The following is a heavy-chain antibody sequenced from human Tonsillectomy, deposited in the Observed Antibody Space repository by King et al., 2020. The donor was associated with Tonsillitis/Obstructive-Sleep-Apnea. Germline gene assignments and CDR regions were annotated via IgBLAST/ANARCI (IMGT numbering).Heavy chain of an antibody. CDR3: ARDGTVLISYYFDS. D-gene: IGHD4-17*01. Sequence: QLVQSGGGVVQPGRSLRLSCAASGFTFSSYAMHWVRQAPGKGLEWVAVISYDGSNKYYADSVKGRFTISRDNSKNTLYLQMNSLRAEDTAVYYCARDGTVLISYYFDSWGQGTLVTVSS. V-gene: IGHV3-30*04. J-gene: IGHJ4*02. CDR2: ISYDGSNK. CDR1: GFTFSSYA.